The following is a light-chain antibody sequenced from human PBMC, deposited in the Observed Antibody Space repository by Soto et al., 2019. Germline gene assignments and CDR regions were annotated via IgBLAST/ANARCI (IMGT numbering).Light chain of an antibody. Sequence: EIVLTQSPGTLSLSPGERATLSCRASQSVSSSHSAWFRQRPGQAPRLLIYGASSRAAGIPDRFSGSGSGTDFTLTISRLEPEDFAVYYCQQYGSSPRTFGQGTKVDIK. CDR3: QQYGSSPRT. V-gene: IGKV3-20*01. J-gene: IGKJ1*01. CDR1: QSVSSSH. CDR2: GAS.